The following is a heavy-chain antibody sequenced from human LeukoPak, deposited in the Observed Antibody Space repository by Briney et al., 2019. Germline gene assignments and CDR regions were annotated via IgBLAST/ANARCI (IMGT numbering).Heavy chain of an antibody. D-gene: IGHD3-10*01. CDR3: ATGINSGY. J-gene: IGHJ4*02. Sequence: GGSLRLSCAASGFTFSNYWMTWVRQAPGKGPEWVASIKQDGSEKYHVDSVRGRFTVSRDNPKNSLYLQMNSPRGEDTAVYYCATGINSGYWGQGTLVTVSS. CDR1: GFTFSNYW. V-gene: IGHV3-7*01. CDR2: IKQDGSEK.